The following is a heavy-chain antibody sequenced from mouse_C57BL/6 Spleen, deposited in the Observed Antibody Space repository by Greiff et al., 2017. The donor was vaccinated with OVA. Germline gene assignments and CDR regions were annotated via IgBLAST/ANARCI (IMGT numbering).Heavy chain of an antibody. CDR2: IYPGDGDT. CDR3: AELGRFAY. V-gene: IGHV1-80*01. CDR1: GYAFSSYW. Sequence: VQLQQSGAELVKPGASVKISCKASGYAFSSYWMNWVQQRPGKGLEWIGQIYPGDGDTNYNGKFKGKATLTADKSSSTAYMQLSSLTSEDSAVYFCAELGRFAYWGQGTLVTVSA. D-gene: IGHD4-1*01. J-gene: IGHJ3*01.